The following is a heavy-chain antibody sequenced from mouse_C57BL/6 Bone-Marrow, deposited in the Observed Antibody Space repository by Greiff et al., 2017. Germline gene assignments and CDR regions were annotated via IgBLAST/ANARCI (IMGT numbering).Heavy chain of an antibody. CDR2: IYPSDSET. CDR1: GYTFTSYW. D-gene: IGHD1-1*02. CDR3: ALWYFYAMDY. Sequence: QVQLKQPGAELVRPGSSVKLSCKASGYTFTSYWMDWVKQRPGQGLEWIGNIYPSDSETPYNQKFKDKATLTVDKSSSTAYMQLSSLTSEDSAVYYCALWYFYAMDYWGQGTSVTVSS. J-gene: IGHJ4*01. V-gene: IGHV1-61*01.